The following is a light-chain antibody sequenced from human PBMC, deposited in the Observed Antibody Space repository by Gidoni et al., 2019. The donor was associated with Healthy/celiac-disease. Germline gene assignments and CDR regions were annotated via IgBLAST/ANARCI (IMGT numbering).Light chain of an antibody. CDR2: GAS. CDR3: QQYGSSPT. V-gene: IGKV3-20*01. Sequence: EIVFTQSPGTLSLSPGERATLSCRASQSVSSSYLAWYQQKPGQAPRLLIYGASSRATGIPDRFSGSGSGTDFTLTISRLEPEDFAVYYCQQYGSSPTFXPXTKVDIK. CDR1: QSVSSSY. J-gene: IGKJ3*01.